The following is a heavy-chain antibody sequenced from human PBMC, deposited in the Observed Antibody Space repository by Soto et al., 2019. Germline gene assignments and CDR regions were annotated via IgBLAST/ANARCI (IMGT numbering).Heavy chain of an antibody. D-gene: IGHD6-13*01. J-gene: IGHJ6*02. CDR2: IDPSDSYT. V-gene: IGHV5-10-1*01. CDR3: ARNLIDSSSWQYYYYYGMDV. CDR1: GYSFTSYW. Sequence: GESLKISCKGSGYSFTSYWISWVRQMPGKGLEWMGRIDPSDSYTNYSPSFQGHVTISADKSISTAYLQWSSLKASDTAMYYCARNLIDSSSWQYYYYYGMDVWGQGTTVTVSS.